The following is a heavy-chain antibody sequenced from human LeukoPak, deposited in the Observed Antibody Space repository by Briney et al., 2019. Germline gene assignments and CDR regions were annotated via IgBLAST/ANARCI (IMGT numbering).Heavy chain of an antibody. V-gene: IGHV1-2*02. CDR2: INPNSVTT. CDR3: ARGHDSGYSNSLDP. Sequence: ASLKVSCKASGYTFAAYFIHWVRQSPGRGLESLGWINPNSVTTNYAQKFRGRVTMTRDTSISTAYMELAELTSDDTAVYYCARGHDSGYSNSLDPWGQGTLVTVSS. D-gene: IGHD3-22*01. J-gene: IGHJ5*02. CDR1: GYTFAAYF.